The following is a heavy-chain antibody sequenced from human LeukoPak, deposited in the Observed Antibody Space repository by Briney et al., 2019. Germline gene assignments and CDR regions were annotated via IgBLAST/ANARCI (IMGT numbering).Heavy chain of an antibody. D-gene: IGHD3-10*01. CDR3: ARGRYYGSGSYYHSLADY. V-gene: IGHV3-30*04. J-gene: IGHJ4*02. Sequence: GGSLRLSCAASGFTFSSYAMHWVRQAPGKGLEWVAVISYDGSNKYYADSVKGRFTISRDNSKNTLYLQMNSLRAEDTAVYYCARGRYYGSGSYYHSLADYWGQGTLVTVSS. CDR2: ISYDGSNK. CDR1: GFTFSSYA.